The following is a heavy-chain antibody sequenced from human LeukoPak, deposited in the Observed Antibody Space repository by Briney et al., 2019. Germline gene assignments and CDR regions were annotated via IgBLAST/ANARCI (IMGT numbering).Heavy chain of an antibody. V-gene: IGHV4-30-4*02. CDR3: ARDKVPGDS. J-gene: IGHJ4*02. Sequence: PSETLSLTCTVSGGSISSGDYYWSWVRQPPGKGMEWIGYIYYSGSTYYNPSLKCRVTISIDTSKNQFSLKLSSVTAADTAIYYCARDKVPGDSWGQGTLVTVSS. CDR2: IYYSGST. CDR1: GGSISSGDYY.